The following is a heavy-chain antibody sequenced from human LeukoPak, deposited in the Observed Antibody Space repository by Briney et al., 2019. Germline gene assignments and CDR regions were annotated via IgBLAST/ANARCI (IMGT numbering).Heavy chain of an antibody. D-gene: IGHD3-10*01. CDR1: GGSISSGGYS. CDR3: ARGRYGSGSYHFDY. CDR2: IYHSGST. V-gene: IGHV4-30-2*01. Sequence: PSQTLSLTCAVSGGSISSGGYSWSWIRQPPGKGLEWIGYIYHSGSTYYNPSLKSRVTISVDRSKNQFSLKLSSVTAADTAVYYCARGRYGSGSYHFDYWGQGTLVTVSS. J-gene: IGHJ4*02.